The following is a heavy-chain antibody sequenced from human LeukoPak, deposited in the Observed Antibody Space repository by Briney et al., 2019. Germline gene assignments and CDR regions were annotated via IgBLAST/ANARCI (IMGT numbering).Heavy chain of an antibody. CDR3: ARRGWDIVVVPATGFQNYYYYMDV. CDR1: GYSFTSYW. D-gene: IGHD2-2*01. Sequence: GESLKISCKGSGYSFTSYWIGWVRQMPGKGLEWMGIIYPGDSDTRYSPSFQGQVTISADKSISTAYLQWSSLKASDTAMYYCARRGWDIVVVPATGFQNYYYYMDVCGKGTTVTVSS. CDR2: IYPGDSDT. J-gene: IGHJ6*03. V-gene: IGHV5-51*01.